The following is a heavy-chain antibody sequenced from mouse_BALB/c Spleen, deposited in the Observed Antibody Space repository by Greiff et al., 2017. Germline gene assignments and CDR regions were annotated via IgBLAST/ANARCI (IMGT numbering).Heavy chain of an antibody. CDR3: ARGGPRAPYYDY. Sequence: EVQRVESGPELEKPGASVKISCKASGYSFTGYNMNWVKQSNGKSLEWIGNIDPYYGGTSYNQKFKGKATLTVDKSSSTAYMQLKSLTSEDSAVYYCARGGPRAPYYDYWGQGTLVTVSA. J-gene: IGHJ3*01. D-gene: IGHD1-1*02. CDR2: IDPYYGGT. CDR1: GYSFTGYN. V-gene: IGHV1-39*01.